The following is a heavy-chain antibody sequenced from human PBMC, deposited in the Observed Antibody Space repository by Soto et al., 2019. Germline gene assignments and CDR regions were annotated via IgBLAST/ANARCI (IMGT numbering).Heavy chain of an antibody. V-gene: IGHV4-39*01. J-gene: IGHJ5*02. CDR3: ARRETSGGSWHLWFDP. D-gene: IGHD2-15*01. Sequence: SETLSLTCTVSGGSISSPTSYWGWIRQPPGKGLEWIGSVYYSGSTYYNPSLKSRVTMSVDTSKNQFSLKLRSVTAADTAVYYCARRETSGGSWHLWFDPWGQGTLVNVSS. CDR2: VYYSGST. CDR1: GGSISSPTSY.